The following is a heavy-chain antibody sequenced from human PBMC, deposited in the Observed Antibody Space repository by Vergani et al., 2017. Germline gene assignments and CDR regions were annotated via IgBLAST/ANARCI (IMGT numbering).Heavy chain of an antibody. CDR1: GYTFTSYG. V-gene: IGHV1-18*01. Sequence: QVQLVQSGAEVKKPGASVKVSCKASGYTFTSYGISWVRQAPGQGLEWMGGISAYNGNTYYAQKLQGRVTMTTDTSTSTAYVELRSLRSDDTAVYYCARVNYVVVVVAARSGWFDPWGQGTLVTVSS. CDR2: ISAYNGNT. J-gene: IGHJ5*02. D-gene: IGHD2-15*01. CDR3: ARVNYVVVVVAARSGWFDP.